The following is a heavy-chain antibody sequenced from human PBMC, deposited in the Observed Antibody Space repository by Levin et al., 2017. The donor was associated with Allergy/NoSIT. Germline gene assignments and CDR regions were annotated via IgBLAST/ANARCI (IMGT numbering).Heavy chain of an antibody. J-gene: IGHJ4*02. D-gene: IGHD6-19*01. Sequence: GESLKISCAASGFTFSSHSMTWVRQAPGKGLEWVAAITGSGSATDYADSVKGCFIISRDNSRDTVSVQMNSLRAEDTAVYYCAKRSSSLSGYFDYWGQGTLVTVSS. CDR1: GFTFSSHS. V-gene: IGHV3-23*01. CDR3: AKRSSSLSGYFDY. CDR2: ITGSGSAT.